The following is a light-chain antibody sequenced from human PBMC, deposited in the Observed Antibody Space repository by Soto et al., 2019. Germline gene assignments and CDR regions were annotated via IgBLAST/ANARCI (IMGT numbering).Light chain of an antibody. CDR2: GVS. CDR1: QSVSSNNY. CDR3: HQYSSPPHT. J-gene: IGKJ2*01. V-gene: IGKV3-20*01. Sequence: EIVLTQSPGTLSLSPGERATLSCRASQSVSSNNYLAWYQQNPGQAPRLLIYGVSSRATGIPDRFSGSGSGTDFTLTISRLEPEDFAVYYCHQYSSPPHTFGQGTKLEIK.